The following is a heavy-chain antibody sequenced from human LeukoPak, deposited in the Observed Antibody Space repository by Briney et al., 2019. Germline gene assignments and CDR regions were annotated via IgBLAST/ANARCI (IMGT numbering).Heavy chain of an antibody. CDR2: ITPDGSST. D-gene: IGHD4-23*01. CDR1: GFTFSTYL. J-gene: IGHJ4*02. CDR3: ARGNSTLGDY. V-gene: IGHV3-74*01. Sequence: GGSLRLSCAASGFTFSTYLMHWVRQAPGKGLGWVSRITPDGSSTSHADSVKGRFTISRDNAKNTLYLQMNSLRTEDTAVYYCARGNSTLGDYWGQGALVTVSS.